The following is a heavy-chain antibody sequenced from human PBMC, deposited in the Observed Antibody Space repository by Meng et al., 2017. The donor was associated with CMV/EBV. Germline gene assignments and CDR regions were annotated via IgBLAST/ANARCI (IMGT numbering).Heavy chain of an antibody. CDR1: GGSISSSSYY. Sequence: SETLSLTCTVSGGSISSSSYYWGWLRQPPGKGLEWIGSIYYSGSTYYNPSLKSRVTISVDTSKNQFSLKLSSVTAAATAVYYCASSAYDFWGGYGWFDPWGQGTLVTVSS. V-gene: IGHV4-39*07. CDR2: IYYSGST. CDR3: ASSAYDFWGGYGWFDP. J-gene: IGHJ5*02. D-gene: IGHD3-3*01.